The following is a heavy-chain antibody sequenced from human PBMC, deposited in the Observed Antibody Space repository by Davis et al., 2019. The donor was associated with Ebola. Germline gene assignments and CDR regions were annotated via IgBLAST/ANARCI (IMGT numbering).Heavy chain of an antibody. CDR3: AREGIVVVPAAMPGAFDI. Sequence: MPSETLSLTCTVSGGSISSYYWSWIRQPPGKGLEWIGYIYYSGSTNYNPSLKSRVTISVDTSKNQFSLKLSSVTAADTAVYYCAREGIVVVPAAMPGAFDIWGQGTMVTVSS. D-gene: IGHD2-2*01. CDR2: IYYSGST. V-gene: IGHV4-59*12. CDR1: GGSISSYY. J-gene: IGHJ3*02.